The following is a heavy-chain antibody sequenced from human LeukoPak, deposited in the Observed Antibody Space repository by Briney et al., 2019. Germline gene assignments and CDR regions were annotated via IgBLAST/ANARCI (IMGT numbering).Heavy chain of an antibody. CDR3: ASSIAAAGTGYFDY. J-gene: IGHJ4*02. D-gene: IGHD6-13*01. V-gene: IGHV1-69*04. CDR2: IIPILGIA. Sequence: SVKVSCKASGGTFSSYAISWVRQAPGQGLEWMGRIIPILGIANYARKFRGRVTITADKSTSTAYMELSSLRSEDTAVYYCASSIAAAGTGYFDYWGQGTLVTVSS. CDR1: GGTFSSYA.